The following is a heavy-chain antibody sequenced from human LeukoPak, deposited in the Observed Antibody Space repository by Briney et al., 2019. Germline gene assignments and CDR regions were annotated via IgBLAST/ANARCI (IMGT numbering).Heavy chain of an antibody. D-gene: IGHD3-10*01. CDR1: GYTFTSYA. V-gene: IGHV1-3*01. CDR3: AREGELLWFGELLWWFDP. CDR2: INAGNGNT. Sequence: ASVKVSCKASGYTFTSYAMHWVRQAPGQRLEWMGWINAGNGNTKYSQKFQGRVTINRDTSASTAYMELSSLRSEDTAVYYCAREGELLWFGELLWWFDPWGQGTLVTVSS. J-gene: IGHJ5*02.